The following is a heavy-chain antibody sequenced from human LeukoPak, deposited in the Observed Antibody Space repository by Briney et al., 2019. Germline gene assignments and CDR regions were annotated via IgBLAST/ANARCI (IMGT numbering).Heavy chain of an antibody. CDR3: ARVDYYYGSGSYYHDY. J-gene: IGHJ4*02. CDR2: INHSGST. D-gene: IGHD3-10*01. CDR1: GGSFSGYY. V-gene: IGHV4-34*01. Sequence: SETLSLTCAVYGGSFSGYYWSWIRQPPGKGLEWIGEINHSGSTNYNPSLKSRVTISVDTSKNQFSLKLSSVTAADTAVYYCARVDYYYGSGSYYHDYWGQGTLVTVSS.